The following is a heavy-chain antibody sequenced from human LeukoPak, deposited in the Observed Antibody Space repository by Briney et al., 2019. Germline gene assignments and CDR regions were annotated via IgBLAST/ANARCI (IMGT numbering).Heavy chain of an antibody. J-gene: IGHJ3*02. CDR2: IIPIFGTA. V-gene: IGHV1-69*06. CDR3: ARDVGYYYDSGGFDPGPFDI. D-gene: IGHD3-22*01. CDR1: GGTFSSYA. Sequence: SVKVSCKASGGTFSSYAISWVRQAPGQGLEWMGGIIPIFGTANYAQKFQGRVTITADKSTSTGYMELKSLRSEDTAVYFCARDVGYYYDSGGFDPGPFDIWGQGTTVTVSS.